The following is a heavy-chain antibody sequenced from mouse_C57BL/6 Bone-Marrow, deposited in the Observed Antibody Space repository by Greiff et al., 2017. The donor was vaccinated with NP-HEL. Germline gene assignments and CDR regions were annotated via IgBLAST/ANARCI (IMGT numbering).Heavy chain of an antibody. CDR1: GFTFSDYY. V-gene: IGHV5-12*01. Sequence: EVQVVESGGGLVQPGGSLKLSCAASGFTFSDYYMYWVRQTPEKRLEWVAYISNGGGSIYYPDTVKGRFTLSRDNAKNTLYLQMSRLKSEDTAMYYCARRGYLSMDYWGQGTSVTVSS. D-gene: IGHD5-1*01. J-gene: IGHJ4*01. CDR2: ISNGGGSI. CDR3: ARRGYLSMDY.